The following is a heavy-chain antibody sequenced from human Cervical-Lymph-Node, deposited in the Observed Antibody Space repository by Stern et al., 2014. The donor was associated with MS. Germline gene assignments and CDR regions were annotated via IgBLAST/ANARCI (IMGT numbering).Heavy chain of an antibody. J-gene: IGHJ3*02. CDR3: AAEPMYYSDSVGAFDI. D-gene: IGHD3-22*01. CDR2: ICVGSGNT. Sequence: QLVQSGPEVKKPGTSVKVSCKASGFTFTSSAVQWVRQARGQRLEWIGWICVGSGNTNYAQNFQERVTITRDMSTSTAYMELSSLRSEDTAVYYCAAEPMYYSDSVGAFDIWGQGTMVTVSS. V-gene: IGHV1-58*01. CDR1: GFTFTSSA.